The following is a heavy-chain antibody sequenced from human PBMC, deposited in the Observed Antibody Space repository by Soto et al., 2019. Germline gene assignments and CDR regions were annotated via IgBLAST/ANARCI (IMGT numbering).Heavy chain of an antibody. CDR3: ARANTAMVTLDY. V-gene: IGHV3-30-3*01. J-gene: IGHJ4*02. Sequence: QVQLVESGGGVVQPGRSLRLSCAASGFTFSSYAMHWVRQAPGKGLEWVAVISYDGSNKYYADSVKGRFTISRDNSKNTLYQQMNSLRAEDTAVYYCARANTAMVTLDYWGQGTLVTVSS. CDR2: ISYDGSNK. D-gene: IGHD5-18*01. CDR1: GFTFSSYA.